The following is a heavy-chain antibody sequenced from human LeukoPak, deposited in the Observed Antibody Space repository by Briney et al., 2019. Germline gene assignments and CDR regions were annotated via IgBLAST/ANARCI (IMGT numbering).Heavy chain of an antibody. Sequence: GASVKVSCKASGYTFTGYYVHWVRQAPGQGLEWMGWINPNSGDTNYAQKFQGRVTMTRDTSISTAYMELSRLRSDDTAVYYCARVGPKSLTGYLYWGQGTLVTVSS. D-gene: IGHD3-9*01. J-gene: IGHJ4*02. CDR2: INPNSGDT. V-gene: IGHV1-2*02. CDR1: GYTFTGYY. CDR3: ARVGPKSLTGYLY.